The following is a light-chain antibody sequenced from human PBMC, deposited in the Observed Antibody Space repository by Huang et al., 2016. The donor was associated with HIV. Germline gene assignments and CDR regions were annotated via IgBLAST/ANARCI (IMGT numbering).Light chain of an antibody. CDR1: QSVSAY. CDR2: GAS. V-gene: IGKV3-11*01. Sequence: ELVLTQSPATLSLSPGERATLSCRASQSVSAYLAGYQQKPGQAPRLLIYGASNRATGIPARFSGRGSGTDFTLTISSLEPEDFAVYYCQQRSDWPLTFGGGTKVEIK. J-gene: IGKJ4*01. CDR3: QQRSDWPLT.